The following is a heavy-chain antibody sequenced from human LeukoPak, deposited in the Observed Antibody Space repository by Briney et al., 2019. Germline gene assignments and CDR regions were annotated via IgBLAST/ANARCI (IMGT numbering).Heavy chain of an antibody. J-gene: IGHJ4*02. Sequence: GGSLRLSCAASGFTFSNYVMSWVRQAPGKGLEWVSAISGNGGSTYDADSVKGRFTISRDNSKNTLYLQMNSLRAEDTAVYYCAKGTITIFGVVTHFDYWGQGTLVTVSS. CDR1: GFTFSNYV. CDR3: AKGTITIFGVVTHFDY. CDR2: ISGNGGST. D-gene: IGHD3-3*01. V-gene: IGHV3-23*01.